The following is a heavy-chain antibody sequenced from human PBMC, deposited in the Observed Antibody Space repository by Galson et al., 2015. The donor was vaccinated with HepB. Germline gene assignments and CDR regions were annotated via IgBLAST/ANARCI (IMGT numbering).Heavy chain of an antibody. D-gene: IGHD3-22*01. CDR1: GDSVSSNSAA. V-gene: IGHV6-1*01. J-gene: IGHJ3*02. Sequence: CAISGDSVSSNSAAWNWIRQSPSRGLEWLGRTYYRSKWYNDYAVSVKSRITINPDTSKNQFSLQLNSVTPEDTAVYYCARGDSSGYYYPRYAFDIWGQGTMVTVSS. CDR2: TYYRSKWYN. CDR3: ARGDSSGYYYPRYAFDI.